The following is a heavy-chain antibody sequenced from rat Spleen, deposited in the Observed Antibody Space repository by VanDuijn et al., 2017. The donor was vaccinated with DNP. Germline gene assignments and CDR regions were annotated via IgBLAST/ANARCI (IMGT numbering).Heavy chain of an antibody. CDR1: GFTFSDYG. CDR2: ISYDGGST. J-gene: IGHJ2*01. CDR3: ARQRITTYYFDY. Sequence: EVQLVESGGGLVQPGRSMKLSCAASGFTFSDYGMAWVLQAPTKGLEWVASISYDGGSTYYRDSVKGRFTISRDNAKSTLYLQMDSLRSEETATYYCARQRITTYYFDYWGQGVMVTVSS. V-gene: IGHV5S11*01. D-gene: IGHD1-10*01.